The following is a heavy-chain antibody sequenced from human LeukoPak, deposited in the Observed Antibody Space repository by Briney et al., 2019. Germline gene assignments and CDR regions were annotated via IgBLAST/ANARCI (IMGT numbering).Heavy chain of an antibody. D-gene: IGHD6-13*01. V-gene: IGHV3-23*01. CDR3: AKDGSSGIAATADAFDI. CDR1: GFTFNTYA. J-gene: IGHJ3*02. Sequence: GGSLRLSCAASGFTFNTYAMSRVRQAPGKGLEWVSAISGGGATSYYADSVEGRFTISRDNSKNTLYLQMNSLRAEDTAIYYCAKDGSSGIAATADAFDIWGQGTMVTVFS. CDR2: ISGGGATS.